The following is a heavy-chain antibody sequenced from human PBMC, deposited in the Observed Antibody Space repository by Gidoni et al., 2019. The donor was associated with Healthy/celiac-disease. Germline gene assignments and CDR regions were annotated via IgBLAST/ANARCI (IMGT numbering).Heavy chain of an antibody. D-gene: IGHD1-1*01. CDR2: IYSNDEK. V-gene: IGHV2-26*01. Sequence: QVTLKESGPVLVKPTETLTLTCTVSGFSLSSDRIGVSWIRQPPGKALECLSHIYSNDEKSYSTSLKSSLPISKDTAKSQVVLTKTNMDTVDTATYYCARIANGNDFHYYYYGMDVWGQGTTVTVSS. CDR1: GFSLSSDRIG. CDR3: ARIANGNDFHYYYYGMDV. J-gene: IGHJ6*02.